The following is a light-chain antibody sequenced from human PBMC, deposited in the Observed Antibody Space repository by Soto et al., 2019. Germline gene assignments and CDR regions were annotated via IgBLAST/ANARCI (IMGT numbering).Light chain of an antibody. Sequence: SYELTQPPSVSVAPGETARITCGDKTIGIESVHWHQQKSGQAPVLVIYNDIDRPSGIPERFSGSNSGNTATLTISRVAAGDEADYYCQVWDSTSDRYVFGTGTKVTVL. CDR1: TIGIES. V-gene: IGLV3-21*04. J-gene: IGLJ1*01. CDR2: NDI. CDR3: QVWDSTSDRYV.